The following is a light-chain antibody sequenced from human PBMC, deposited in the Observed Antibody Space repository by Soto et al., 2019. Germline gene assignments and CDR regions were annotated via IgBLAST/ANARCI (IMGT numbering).Light chain of an antibody. CDR2: EVT. Sequence: QSVLTQPPSASGSPGQSVTISCTGTSSDVGAYKYVSWYQQYPGKAPKLMIYEVTKRPSGVPDRFSGSKSGNTASLTVSGVQGEDEADYYCTSYVGNDIWVFGGGTKVTVL. J-gene: IGLJ3*02. V-gene: IGLV2-8*01. CDR3: TSYVGNDIWV. CDR1: SSDVGAYKY.